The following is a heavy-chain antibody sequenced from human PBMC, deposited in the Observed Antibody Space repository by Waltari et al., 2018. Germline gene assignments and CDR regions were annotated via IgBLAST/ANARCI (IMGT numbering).Heavy chain of an antibody. CDR2: IHYTGRT. Sequence: VQLQESGPGLVKPSETLSLTCTVSGGSITSDYWNWVRQPPGKGLEWIAFIHYTGRTHYHPSLRSRVTISVDTSKNQFALELRSVSAADTAMYYCARGRVVPAAVDSWGQGTLVTVSS. V-gene: IGHV4-59*01. D-gene: IGHD2-2*01. CDR3: ARGRVVPAAVDS. J-gene: IGHJ4*02. CDR1: GGSITSDY.